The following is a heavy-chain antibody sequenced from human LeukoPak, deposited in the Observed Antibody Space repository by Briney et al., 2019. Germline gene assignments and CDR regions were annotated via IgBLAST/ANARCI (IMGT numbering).Heavy chain of an antibody. J-gene: IGHJ4*02. Sequence: SETLSLTCTVSGGSISSYYWSWIRQPPGKGLEWIGYIYYSGSTNYNPSLKSRVTISVDTSKNQFSLKLSSVTAADTAVYYCARGLTYDSSGYLGTFDYWGQGTLVTVSS. V-gene: IGHV4-59*08. CDR2: IYYSGST. D-gene: IGHD3-22*01. CDR1: GGSISSYY. CDR3: ARGLTYDSSGYLGTFDY.